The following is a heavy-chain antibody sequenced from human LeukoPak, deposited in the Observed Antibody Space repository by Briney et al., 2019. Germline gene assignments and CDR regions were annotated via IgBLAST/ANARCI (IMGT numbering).Heavy chain of an antibody. V-gene: IGHV4-4*07. CDR3: AREPRWGSGFTRPAGWFDP. CDR2: IYTSGST. J-gene: IGHJ5*02. Sequence: SETLSLTCTVSGGSISSYYWSWIRQPAGKGLEWIGRIYTSGSTNYNPSLKSRVTMSVDTSKNQFSLKLCSVTAADTAVYYCAREPRWGSGFTRPAGWFDPWGQGTLVTVSS. CDR1: GGSISSYY. D-gene: IGHD3-10*01.